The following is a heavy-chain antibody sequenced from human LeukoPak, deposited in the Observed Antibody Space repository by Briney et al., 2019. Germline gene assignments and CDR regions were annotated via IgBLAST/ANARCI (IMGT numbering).Heavy chain of an antibody. Sequence: TGGSLRLSCAASGFTFNNYWIHWVRQVPGKGLVWVSRINNDGSSASYVDSVKGRFTISRDNAKNTLFSQMNSLRAEDTAVYYCARRGTGHGMDVWGQGTTVIVSS. CDR1: GFTFNNYW. CDR3: ARRGTGHGMDV. CDR2: INNDGSSA. V-gene: IGHV3-74*01. D-gene: IGHD1-1*01. J-gene: IGHJ6*02.